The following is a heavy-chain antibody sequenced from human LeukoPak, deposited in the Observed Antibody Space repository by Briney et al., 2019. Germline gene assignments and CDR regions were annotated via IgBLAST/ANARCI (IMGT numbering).Heavy chain of an antibody. CDR3: ARDWGYSNYGFDP. CDR2: ISRGGNTI. J-gene: IGHJ5*02. D-gene: IGHD4-4*01. Sequence: GGSLRLSCAASGFTFSDYYMNWFRLAPGKGLEWVSYISRGGNTIYYADSVKGRFTISRDNAKNSLFLQMNSLRVEDTAVYYCARDWGYSNYGFDPWGQGTLVTVSS. CDR1: GFTFSDYY. V-gene: IGHV3-11*01.